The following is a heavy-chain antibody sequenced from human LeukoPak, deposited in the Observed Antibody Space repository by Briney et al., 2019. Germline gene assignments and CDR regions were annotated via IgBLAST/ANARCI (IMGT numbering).Heavy chain of an antibody. CDR2: IYYSGST. J-gene: IGHJ4*02. CDR3: ARDFWGWSGGNCHRDIFDY. D-gene: IGHD2-15*01. CDR1: GGSISSGGYY. V-gene: IGHV4-31*03. Sequence: KPSQTLSLTCTVSGGSISSGGYYWSWIRQHPGKGLEWIGYIYYSGSTYYNPPLKSRVTISVDTSKNQFSLRLTSVTAADTAVYYCARDFWGWSGGNCHRDIFDYWGQGTLVTVSS.